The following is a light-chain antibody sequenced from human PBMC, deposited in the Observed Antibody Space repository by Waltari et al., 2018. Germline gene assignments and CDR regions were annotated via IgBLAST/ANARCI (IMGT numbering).Light chain of an antibody. Sequence: RRASQAVRGYLAWYQQKPGQAPRLLIFDASSRAPGIPAKFSGSGSGTDCTLTVSNLEPEDFAVYYCQQRSNWPYTFGQGTRVEIK. V-gene: IGKV3-11*01. J-gene: IGKJ2*01. CDR3: QQRSNWPYT. CDR2: DAS. CDR1: QAVRGY.